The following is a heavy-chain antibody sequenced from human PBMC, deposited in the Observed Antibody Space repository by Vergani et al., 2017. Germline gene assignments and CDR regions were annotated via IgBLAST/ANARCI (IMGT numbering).Heavy chain of an antibody. Sequence: EVQLLESGGGLVQPGGSLRLSCAASGFTFSSYAMSWVRQAPGKGLEWVSVIYSGGISTYYADSVKGRFTISRDNSKNTLYLQMNSLRAEDTAVYYCARAYCSSTSCQPGYYYYMDVWGKGTTVTVSS. CDR1: GFTFSSYA. CDR2: IYSGGIST. D-gene: IGHD2-2*01. CDR3: ARAYCSSTSCQPGYYYYMDV. J-gene: IGHJ6*03. V-gene: IGHV3-23*03.